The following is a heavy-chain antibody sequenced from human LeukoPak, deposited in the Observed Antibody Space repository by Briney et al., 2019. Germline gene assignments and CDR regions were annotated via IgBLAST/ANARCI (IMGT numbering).Heavy chain of an antibody. CDR2: IFPSGGEI. CDR3: ARAKYYGSGSYPPDY. Sequence: PGRSLRLSCVASGFTFSTFAMIWVRQPPGKGLEWVSSIFPSGGEIHYADSVRGRFTISRDNSKSILSLQMNSLRAEDTAVYYCARAKYYGSGSYPPDYWGQGTLVTVSS. V-gene: IGHV3-23*01. CDR1: GFTFSTFA. J-gene: IGHJ4*02. D-gene: IGHD3-10*01.